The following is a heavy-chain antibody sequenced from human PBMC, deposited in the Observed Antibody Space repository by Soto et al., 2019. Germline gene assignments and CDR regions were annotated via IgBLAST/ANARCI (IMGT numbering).Heavy chain of an antibody. V-gene: IGHV3-7*01. J-gene: IGHJ2*01. D-gene: IGHD6-6*01. CDR1: GFTFSSYW. CDR2: IKQDSSEK. CDR3: ARRSSSAYWYFDL. Sequence: EVQLVESGGGLVQPGGSLRLCCAASGFTFSSYWMSWVRQAPGKGLEWVANIKQDSSEKYYVDSVKGRFTISRDNAKNSLYLQMNSLRAEDTAVYYCARRSSSAYWYFDLWGRGTLVTVSS.